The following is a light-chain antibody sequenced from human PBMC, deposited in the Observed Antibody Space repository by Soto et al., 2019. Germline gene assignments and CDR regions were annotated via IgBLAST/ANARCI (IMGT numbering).Light chain of an antibody. CDR3: QQYGSSPPYT. Sequence: EVVLTQSPGTLSLSPGERATLSCRASQSVSNNYFAWYQQKPGQAPRLLIFGSSDRATGIPDRFSGSGSGTEFTLTISRLEPEYFAVYYCQQYGSSPPYTFGQGTKLEIK. V-gene: IGKV3-20*01. J-gene: IGKJ2*01. CDR2: GSS. CDR1: QSVSNNY.